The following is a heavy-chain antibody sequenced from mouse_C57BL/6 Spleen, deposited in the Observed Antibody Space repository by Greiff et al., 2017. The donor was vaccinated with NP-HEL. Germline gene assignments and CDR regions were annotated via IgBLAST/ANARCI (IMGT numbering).Heavy chain of an antibody. CDR2: IHPSDSDT. D-gene: IGHD2-1*01. CDR3: AIPLYYKGAMDY. V-gene: IGHV1-74*01. CDR1: GYTFTSYW. J-gene: IGHJ4*01. Sequence: QVHVKQPGAELVKPGASVKVSCKASGYTFTSYWMHWVKQRPGQGLEWIGRIHPSDSDTNYNQKFQGKATLTVDKSSSTAYMQLSSLTSEDSAVYYGAIPLYYKGAMDYLGQGTSVTVSS.